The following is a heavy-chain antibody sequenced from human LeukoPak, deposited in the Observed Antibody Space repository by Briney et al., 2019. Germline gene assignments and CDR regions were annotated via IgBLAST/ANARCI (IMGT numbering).Heavy chain of an antibody. CDR2: INPNSGGT. CDR1: GYTFTGYY. V-gene: IGHV1-2*04. J-gene: IGHJ3*02. Sequence: ASVKVSCKASGYTFTGYYMHWVRQAPGQGLEWMGWINPNSGGTNYAQKFQGWVTMTRDTSISTAYMELSRLRSDDTAVYYCARAETDSYGSLDIWGQGTMVTVSS. D-gene: IGHD5-18*01. CDR3: ARAETDSYGSLDI.